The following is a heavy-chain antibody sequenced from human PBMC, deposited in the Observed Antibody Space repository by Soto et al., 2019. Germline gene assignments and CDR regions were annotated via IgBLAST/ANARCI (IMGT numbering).Heavy chain of an antibody. J-gene: IGHJ4*02. CDR3: ARGVFQEAVAGSYYFDY. CDR2: INHSGST. Sequence: SQTLSLTCAVYGGSFSGYYWSWIRQPPGKGLEWIGEINHSGSTNYNPSLKSRVTISVDTSKNQFSLKLSSVTAADTAVYYCARGVFQEAVAGSYYFDYWGQGTLVTVSS. CDR1: GGSFSGYY. D-gene: IGHD6-19*01. V-gene: IGHV4-34*01.